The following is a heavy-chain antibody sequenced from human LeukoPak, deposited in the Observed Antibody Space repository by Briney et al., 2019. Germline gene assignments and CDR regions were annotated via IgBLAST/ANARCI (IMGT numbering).Heavy chain of an antibody. CDR3: VRLTMVRGGRFDY. CDR2: IYYSGST. V-gene: IGHV4-59*01. CDR1: GGSISSYY. Sequence: SETLSLTCTVSGGSISSYYWSWIRQPPGKGLEWIGYIYYSGSTNYNPSLKSRVTLSVDTSKNQFSLKLSSVTAADTAVYYCVRLTMVRGGRFDYWGQGTLVTVSS. J-gene: IGHJ4*02. D-gene: IGHD3-10*01.